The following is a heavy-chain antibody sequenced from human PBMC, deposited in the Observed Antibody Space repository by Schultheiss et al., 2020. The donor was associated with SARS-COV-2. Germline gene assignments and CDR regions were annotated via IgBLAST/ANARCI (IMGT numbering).Heavy chain of an antibody. D-gene: IGHD6-13*01. Sequence: SQTLSLTCAVYGGSFSGYYWSWIRQPPGKGLEWIGSINYSGTSYYNPSLKSRVTISVDTSKNQFSLKLSSVTAADTAVYYCARGYGSSWYGFDYWGQGTLVTVSS. CDR2: INYSGTS. CDR3: ARGYGSSWYGFDY. V-gene: IGHV4-34*01. J-gene: IGHJ4*02. CDR1: GGSFSGYY.